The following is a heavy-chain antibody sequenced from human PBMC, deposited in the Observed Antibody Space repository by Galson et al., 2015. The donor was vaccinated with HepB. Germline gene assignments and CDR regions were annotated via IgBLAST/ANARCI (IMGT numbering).Heavy chain of an antibody. D-gene: IGHD3-10*01. Sequence: SVKVSCEASGYTFTSYGISWVRQAPGQGLEWMGWISAYNGNTNYAQKLQGRVTMTTDTSTSTAYMELRSLRSDDTAVYYCARDRAYYGRTYYFDYWGQGTLVTVSS. CDR1: GYTFTSYG. V-gene: IGHV1-18*01. CDR3: ARDRAYYGRTYYFDY. CDR2: ISAYNGNT. J-gene: IGHJ4*02.